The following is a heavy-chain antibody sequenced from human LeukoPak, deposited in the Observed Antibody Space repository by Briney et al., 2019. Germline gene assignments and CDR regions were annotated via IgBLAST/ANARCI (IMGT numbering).Heavy chain of an antibody. CDR2: IYSGGST. CDR3: ARGIVGALDAFDI. V-gene: IGHV3-66*01. D-gene: IGHD1-26*01. J-gene: IGHJ3*02. CDR1: GFTFSSYA. Sequence: GGSLRLSCAASGFTFSSYAMSWVRQAPGKGLEWVSVIYSGGSTYYADSVKGRFTISRDNSKNTLYLQMNSLRAEDTAVYYCARGIVGALDAFDIWGQGTMVTVSS.